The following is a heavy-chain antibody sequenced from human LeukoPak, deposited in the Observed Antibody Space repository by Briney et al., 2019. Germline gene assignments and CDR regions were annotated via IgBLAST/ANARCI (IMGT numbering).Heavy chain of an antibody. CDR3: ARPYSGSYWGFDY. V-gene: IGHV4-39*07. D-gene: IGHD1-26*01. CDR2: IYYSGST. J-gene: IGHJ4*02. CDR1: GGSISSSSYY. Sequence: SETLSLTCTVSGGSISSSSYYWGWIRQLPGKGLEWIGSIYYSGSTYYNPSLKSRVTISVDTSKNQFSLKLSSVTAADTAVYYCARPYSGSYWGFDYWGQGTLVTVSS.